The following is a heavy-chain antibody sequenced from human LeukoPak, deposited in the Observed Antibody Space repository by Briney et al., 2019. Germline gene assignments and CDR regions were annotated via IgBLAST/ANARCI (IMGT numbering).Heavy chain of an antibody. D-gene: IGHD1-26*01. J-gene: IGHJ4*02. CDR1: EFSVGSNY. CDR3: ARERVGATFYFDY. V-gene: IGHV3-53*01. Sequence: GGSLRLSCAASEFSVGSNYMSWVRQAPGKGLEWVSVIYSGGSTYYADSVKGRFTISRDNSKNTLYLQMNSLRAEDTAVYYCARERVGATFYFDYWGQGTLVTVSS. CDR2: IYSGGST.